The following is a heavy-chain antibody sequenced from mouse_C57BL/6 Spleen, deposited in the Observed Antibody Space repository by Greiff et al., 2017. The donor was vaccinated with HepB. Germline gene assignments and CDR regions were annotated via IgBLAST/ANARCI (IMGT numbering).Heavy chain of an antibody. D-gene: IGHD2-3*01. CDR2: IYPGDGDT. J-gene: IGHJ2*01. CDR1: GYAFSSSW. CDR3: ARLIYDCYSGYFDY. Sequence: VQLQQSGPELVKPGASVKISCKASGYAFSSSWMNWVKQRPGKGLEWIGRIYPGDGDTNYNGKFKGTATLTADKSSSTAYMQLSSLTSEDSAVYFCARLIYDCYSGYFDYWGQGTTLTVSS. V-gene: IGHV1-82*01.